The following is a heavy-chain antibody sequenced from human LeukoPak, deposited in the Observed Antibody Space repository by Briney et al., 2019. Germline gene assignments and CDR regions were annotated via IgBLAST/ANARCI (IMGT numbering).Heavy chain of an antibody. D-gene: IGHD3-22*01. J-gene: IGHJ4*02. CDR3: ARDAYDSSGYYTI. CDR1: GGSIGSGGYY. V-gene: IGHV4-31*03. CDR2: IYYSGST. Sequence: SQTLSLTCTVSGGSIGSGGYYWSWIRQHPGKGLEWIGYIYYSGSTYYNPSLKSRVTISVDTSKNQFSLKLSSVTAADTAVYYCARDAYDSSGYYTIWGQGTLVTVSS.